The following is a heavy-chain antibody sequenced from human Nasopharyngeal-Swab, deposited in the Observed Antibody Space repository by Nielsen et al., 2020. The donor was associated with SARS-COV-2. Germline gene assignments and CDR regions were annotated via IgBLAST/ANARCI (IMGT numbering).Heavy chain of an antibody. V-gene: IGHV3-7*01. J-gene: IGHJ6*02. D-gene: IGHD3-10*01. CDR1: GFTFSSYW. Sequence: GESLKISCAASGFTFSSYWMHWVRQAPGKGLEWVANIRQDGNEKYYVDSVKGRFTISRDNAKNSLYLQMNSLRAEDTAVYYCASLLWFGELPSDYYYYGMDVWGQGTTVTVSS. CDR2: IRQDGNEK. CDR3: ASLLWFGELPSDYYYYGMDV.